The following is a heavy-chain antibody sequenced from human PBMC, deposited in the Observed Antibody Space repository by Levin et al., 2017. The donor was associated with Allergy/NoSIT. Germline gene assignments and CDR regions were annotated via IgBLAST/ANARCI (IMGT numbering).Heavy chain of an antibody. Sequence: GGSLRLSCAASGFTFSSYGMHWVRQAPGKGLEWVAVISYDGSNKYYADSVKGRFTISRDNSKNTLYLQMNSLRAEDTAVYYCAKIMVRGVMVGYYYYYGMDGWGQGTTVTVSS. D-gene: IGHD3-10*01. CDR3: AKIMVRGVMVGYYYYYGMDG. CDR2: ISYDGSNK. CDR1: GFTFSSYG. J-gene: IGHJ6*02. V-gene: IGHV3-30*18.